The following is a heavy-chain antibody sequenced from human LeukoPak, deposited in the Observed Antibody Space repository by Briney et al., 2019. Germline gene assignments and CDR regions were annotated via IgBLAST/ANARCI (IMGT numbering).Heavy chain of an antibody. V-gene: IGHV1-8*01. CDR2: MNPNSGNT. J-gene: IGHJ6*02. CDR1: GYTFTSYD. D-gene: IGHD5-18*01. CDR3: ARALGELWLPVPTTPYGMDV. Sequence: GASVKVSCKASGYTFTSYDINWVRQATGQGLEWMGWMNPNSGNTGYAQKFQGRVTMTRNTSISTAYMELSSLRSEDTAVYYCARALGELWLPVPTTPYGMDVWGQGTTVTVSS.